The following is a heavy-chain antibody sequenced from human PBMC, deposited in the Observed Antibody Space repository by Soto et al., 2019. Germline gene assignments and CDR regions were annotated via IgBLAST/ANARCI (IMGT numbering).Heavy chain of an antibody. V-gene: IGHV1-58*01. Sequence: ASVKVSCKASGFTFTNSAVQWVRQARGQRLEWIGWIVVGSGNTNYAQKFQERVTITRDMSTTTAYMELSSLRSEDTAVYYCATDKGDSYGYGNYWGQGTLVTVSS. J-gene: IGHJ4*02. CDR2: IVVGSGNT. CDR1: GFTFTNSA. CDR3: ATDKGDSYGYGNY. D-gene: IGHD5-18*01.